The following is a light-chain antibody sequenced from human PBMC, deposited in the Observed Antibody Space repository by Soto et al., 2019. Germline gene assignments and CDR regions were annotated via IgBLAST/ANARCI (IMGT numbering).Light chain of an antibody. CDR2: VNTDGSH. Sequence: QPVLTQSPSASASLGASVTLTCTLSSGHRTYGIAWHQQQPDQGPRYLMKVNTDGSHNKGDGIPDRFSGSSSGAERYLTISSLQSEDEADYYCQTWGTGIRVFGGGTKLTVL. J-gene: IGLJ3*02. V-gene: IGLV4-69*01. CDR3: QTWGTGIRV. CDR1: SGHRTYG.